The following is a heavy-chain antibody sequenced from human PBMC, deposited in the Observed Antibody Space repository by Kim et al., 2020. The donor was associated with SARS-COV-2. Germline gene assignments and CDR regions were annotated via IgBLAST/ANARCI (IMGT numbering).Heavy chain of an antibody. Sequence: SETLSLTCTVSGGSINSGGYYWSWIRQHPGKGLEWIGYIYYSGSTYYNPSLKSRVTISVDTSKNQFSLKLSSVTAADTAVYYCASNIPTVVRGVLDAFDIWGQGTMVTVSS. CDR1: GGSINSGGYY. CDR3: ASNIPTVVRGVLDAFDI. CDR2: IYYSGST. D-gene: IGHD3-10*01. J-gene: IGHJ3*02. V-gene: IGHV4-31*03.